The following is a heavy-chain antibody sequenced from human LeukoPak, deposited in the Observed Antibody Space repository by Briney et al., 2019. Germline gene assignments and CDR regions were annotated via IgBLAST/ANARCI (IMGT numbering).Heavy chain of an antibody. CDR3: ARDTYGPGLIDF. Sequence: GGSLRLSCAASGFTFSLYAMNWVRQAPGKGLEWASYINSGSSDKHYTEAVRGRLTISRDNAKKTLYLQMNSPRAEDTAVYYCARDTYGPGLIDFWGQGTLVSVSS. CDR2: INSGSSDK. V-gene: IGHV3-21*05. CDR1: GFTFSLYA. D-gene: IGHD4-17*01. J-gene: IGHJ4*02.